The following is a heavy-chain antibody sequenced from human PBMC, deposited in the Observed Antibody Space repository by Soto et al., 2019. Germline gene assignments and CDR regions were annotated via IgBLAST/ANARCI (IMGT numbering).Heavy chain of an antibody. CDR1: GFTFSSYG. J-gene: IGHJ3*02. CDR2: IWYDGSNK. Sequence: QVQLVESGGGVVQPGMSLRLSCAASGFTFSSYGMHWVRQDPGKGLEWVAVIWYDGSNKYYADSVKGRFTISRDNSKNTLYLQMNSLRAEDTAVYYCARAYERHAFDIWGQGTMVTVSS. V-gene: IGHV3-33*01. CDR3: ARAYERHAFDI. D-gene: IGHD3-22*01.